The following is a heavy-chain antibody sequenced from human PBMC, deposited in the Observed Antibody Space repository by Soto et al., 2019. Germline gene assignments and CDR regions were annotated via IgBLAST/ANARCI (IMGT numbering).Heavy chain of an antibody. CDR1: GYTFTGYY. CDR3: ARYYYDSSGSNWFDP. J-gene: IGHJ5*02. Sequence: ASVKVSCKASGYTFTGYYMHWVRQAPGQGLEWMGWINPNSGGTNYAQKFQGRVTMTRDKSISTAYMELSRLRSDDTAVYYCARYYYDSSGSNWFDPWGQGTLVTVSS. D-gene: IGHD3-22*01. CDR2: INPNSGGT. V-gene: IGHV1-2*02.